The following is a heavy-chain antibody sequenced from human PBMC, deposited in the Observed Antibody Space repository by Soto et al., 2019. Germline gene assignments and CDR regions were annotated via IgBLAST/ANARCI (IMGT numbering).Heavy chain of an antibody. V-gene: IGHV4-39*01. J-gene: IGHJ5*02. Sequence: SETLSLTCHVSGGSIRRRRSYLAWFPPPPGKELEWIANIFYAGNTYYNPSLKSRVTVSVDTSKNQFSLKLDSVTAADTAVYYCARQAAAPGIDLWFDPWGQGTLVTV. CDR3: ARQAAAPGIDLWFDP. CDR1: GGSIRRRRSY. D-gene: IGHD6-13*01. CDR2: IFYAGNT.